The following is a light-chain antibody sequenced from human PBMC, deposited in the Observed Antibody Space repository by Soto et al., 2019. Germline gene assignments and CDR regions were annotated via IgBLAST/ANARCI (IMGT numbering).Light chain of an antibody. J-gene: IGKJ1*01. CDR3: QQYGRP. Sequence: EIVMTQSPATLSVSPGERVTLSCRASQSVTSDYLAWYQQKPGQAPRLLIHGASSRATGIPDRFSGSGSGTDFTLTISRLEPEDFAVYYCQQYGRPFGQGTKVDI. CDR1: QSVTSDY. CDR2: GAS. V-gene: IGKV3-20*01.